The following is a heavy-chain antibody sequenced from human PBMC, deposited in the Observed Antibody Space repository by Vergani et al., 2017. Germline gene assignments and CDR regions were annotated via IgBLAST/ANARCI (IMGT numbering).Heavy chain of an antibody. J-gene: IGHJ3*02. CDR2: ISGSGGST. CDR3: ARTHSPGIAAAGPSIIHDAFDI. D-gene: IGHD6-13*01. CDR1: GFTFSSYA. Sequence: EVQLLESGGGLVQPGGSLRLSCAASGFTFSSYAMSWVRQAPGKGLEWVSAISGSGGSTYYADSVKGRFTISRDNSKNTLYLQMNSLRAEDTAVYYCARTHSPGIAAAGPSIIHDAFDIWGQGTMVTVSS. V-gene: IGHV3-23*01.